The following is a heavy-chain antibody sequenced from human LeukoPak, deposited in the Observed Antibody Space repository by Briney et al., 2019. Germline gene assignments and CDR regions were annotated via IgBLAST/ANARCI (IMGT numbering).Heavy chain of an antibody. Sequence: SETLSLTCTVSGGSISSYYWSWIRQPPGKGLEWIGYIYTSGSTNYNPSLKSRVTISVDTSKNQFSLKLSSVTAADTAVHYCARHPPNRNDIDAFDIWGQGTMVTVSS. CDR3: ARHPPNRNDIDAFDI. J-gene: IGHJ3*02. CDR1: GGSISSYY. V-gene: IGHV4-4*09. D-gene: IGHD1-20*01. CDR2: IYTSGST.